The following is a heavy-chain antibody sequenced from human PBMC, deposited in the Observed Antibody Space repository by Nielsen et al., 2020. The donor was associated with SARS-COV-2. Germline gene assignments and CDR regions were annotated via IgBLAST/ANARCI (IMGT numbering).Heavy chain of an antibody. CDR2: INHSGST. D-gene: IGHD3-22*01. J-gene: IGHJ4*02. Sequence: SETLSLTCAVSGGSISSSNWWSWVRQPPGKGLEWIGEINHSGSTNYNPSLKSRVTISVDTSKNQFSLKLSSVTAADTAVYYCHAIYDSSGQFDYWGQGTLVTDSS. V-gene: IGHV4-4*02. CDR3: HAIYDSSGQFDY. CDR1: GGSISSSNW.